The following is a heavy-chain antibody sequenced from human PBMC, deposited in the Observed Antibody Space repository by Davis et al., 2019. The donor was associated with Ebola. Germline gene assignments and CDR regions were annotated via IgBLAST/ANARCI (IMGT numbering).Heavy chain of an antibody. Sequence: GESLKISCKGSGYSFSSFWITWVRQVPGKGLEWMGIIYPGDSDTRYSPSFRGQVTISADNSITTAYLQWSALRASDTATYYCARQGTTSWDSWGQGTLVTVSS. J-gene: IGHJ4*02. D-gene: IGHD2-2*01. CDR2: IYPGDSDT. V-gene: IGHV5-51*01. CDR3: ARQGTTSWDS. CDR1: GYSFSSFW.